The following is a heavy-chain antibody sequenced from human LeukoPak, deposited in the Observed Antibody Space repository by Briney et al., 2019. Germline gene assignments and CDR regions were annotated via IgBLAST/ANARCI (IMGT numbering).Heavy chain of an antibody. CDR3: AREEEEDYVWGSYRLLTY. V-gene: IGHV4-59*01. CDR2: IYYSGST. CDR1: GGSISSYY. D-gene: IGHD3-16*02. J-gene: IGHJ4*02. Sequence: KPSETLSLTCTVSGGSISSYYWSWIRQPPGKGLEWIGYIYYSGSTNYNPSLKSRVTISVDTSKNQFSLKLSSVTAADTAAYYCAREEEEDYVWGSYRLLTYWGQGTLVTVSS.